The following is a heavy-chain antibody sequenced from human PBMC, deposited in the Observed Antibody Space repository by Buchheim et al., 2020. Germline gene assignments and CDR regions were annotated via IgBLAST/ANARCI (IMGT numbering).Heavy chain of an antibody. J-gene: IGHJ5*02. CDR1: GFTFSSYS. D-gene: IGHD5/OR15-5a*01. CDR2: ISSSSTI. Sequence: EVQLVESGGGLVQPGGSLRLSCAASGFTFSSYSMNWVRQAPGKGLEWVSYISSSSTIYYADSVKGRFTISRDNAKNSLYLQMNSLRAEDTAVYYCARELVSPHLHWFDPWGQGTL. CDR3: ARELVSPHLHWFDP. V-gene: IGHV3-48*01.